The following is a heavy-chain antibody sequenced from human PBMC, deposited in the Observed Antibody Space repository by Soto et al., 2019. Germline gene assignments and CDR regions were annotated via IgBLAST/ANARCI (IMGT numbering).Heavy chain of an antibody. D-gene: IGHD4-17*01. V-gene: IGHV5-51*01. J-gene: IGHJ4*02. Sequence: PGESLKISCKGSGYSFTNYWIGWVRQMPGKGLEWMGIIYPGDSDTRYSPSFQGQVTISADKSISTAYLQWSGLQASDTAMYYCARRAGTVTLPHIFDYWGQGTLVTVSS. CDR1: GYSFTNYW. CDR3: ARRAGTVTLPHIFDY. CDR2: IYPGDSDT.